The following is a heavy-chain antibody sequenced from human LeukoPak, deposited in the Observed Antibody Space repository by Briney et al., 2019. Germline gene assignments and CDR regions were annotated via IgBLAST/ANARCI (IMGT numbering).Heavy chain of an antibody. CDR1: GGTFSSYA. D-gene: IGHD3-10*01. J-gene: IGHJ4*02. CDR2: ITPIFGTA. Sequence: GASVKVSCKASGGTFSSYAISWVRQAPGQGLEWMGGITPIFGTANYAQKFQGRVTITADEYTSTAYMELSSLRSEDTAMYYCARDSEVRGLNLLWYWGQGTLVTVSS. V-gene: IGHV1-69*13. CDR3: ARDSEVRGLNLLWY.